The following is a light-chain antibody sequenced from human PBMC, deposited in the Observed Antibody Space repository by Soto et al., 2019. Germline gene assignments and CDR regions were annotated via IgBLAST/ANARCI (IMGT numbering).Light chain of an antibody. J-gene: IGKJ2*01. V-gene: IGKV2-30*01. Sequence: VVLTQSPLSLPVTLGQPASISCRSSQSLVYRDGNTYLNWFQQRPGQTPRRLLYKDSDLDSGVPDRFSGSRSGTDFTLKISRGGAEDVGVYDCMQGTDWRPYIFGQGKKLVI. CDR2: KDS. CDR1: QSLVYRDGNTY. CDR3: MQGTDWRPYI.